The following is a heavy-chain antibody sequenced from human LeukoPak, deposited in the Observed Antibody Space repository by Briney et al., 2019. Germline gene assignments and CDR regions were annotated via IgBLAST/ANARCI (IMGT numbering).Heavy chain of an antibody. CDR2: SYYSGST. CDR3: ARDPGDSSGFFDY. D-gene: IGHD3-22*01. Sequence: PSETLSLTCTVSGGSISSHYWSWIRQPPGKGLEWIGYSYYSGSTNYNPSLKSRVTISVDTSKHQFSLKLSSVTAADTAVYYCARDPGDSSGFFDYWGQGTLVTVSS. V-gene: IGHV4-59*11. CDR1: GGSISSHY. J-gene: IGHJ4*02.